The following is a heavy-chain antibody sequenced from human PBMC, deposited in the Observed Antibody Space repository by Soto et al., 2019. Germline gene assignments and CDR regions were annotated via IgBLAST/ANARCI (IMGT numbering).Heavy chain of an antibody. V-gene: IGHV1-3*01. CDR3: ARAYYDILTGDFYYYYYMDV. D-gene: IGHD3-9*01. Sequence: ASVKVSCKASGYTFTSYAMHWVRQAPGQRLEWMGWINAGNGNTKYSQKFQGRVTITRDTSASTAYMELSSLRSEDTAVYYCARAYYDILTGDFYYYYYMDVWGKGTTVTVSS. CDR2: INAGNGNT. J-gene: IGHJ6*03. CDR1: GYTFTSYA.